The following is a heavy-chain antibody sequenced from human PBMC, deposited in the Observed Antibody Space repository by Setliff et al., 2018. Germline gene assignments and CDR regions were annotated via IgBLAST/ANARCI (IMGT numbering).Heavy chain of an antibody. V-gene: IGHV1-46*01. Sequence: ASVKVSCKTSGYGFTSHYFHWLRQAPGQGLEWMGIVNPSGGKTTLSQKFQGRVSMTADASTATVYMELHSLTSEDTAIYYCARAPWGDDYDSLYTWFDPWGQGSLVPVSS. CDR1: GYGFTSHY. CDR2: VNPSGGKT. J-gene: IGHJ5*02. D-gene: IGHD3-22*01. CDR3: ARAPWGDDYDSLYTWFDP.